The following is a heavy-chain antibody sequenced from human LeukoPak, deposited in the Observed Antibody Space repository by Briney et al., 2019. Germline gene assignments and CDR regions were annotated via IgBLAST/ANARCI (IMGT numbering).Heavy chain of an antibody. CDR1: GFTFSNAW. CDR2: IKSKTDGGTT. Sequence: GGSLRLSWAASGFTFSNAWMNWVRQAPGKGLEWVGRIKSKTDGGTTDYAAPVKGRFTISRDDSKNTLYLQMNSLKTEDTAVYYCTTDLGYSSGWYRYYFDYWGQGTLVTVSS. J-gene: IGHJ4*02. D-gene: IGHD6-19*01. V-gene: IGHV3-15*07. CDR3: TTDLGYSSGWYRYYFDY.